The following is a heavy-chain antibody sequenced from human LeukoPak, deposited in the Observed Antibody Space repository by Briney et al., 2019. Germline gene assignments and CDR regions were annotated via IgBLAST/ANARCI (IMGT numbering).Heavy chain of an antibody. Sequence: PGRSLRLSCAASGFTFSSFVLHWVRQAPGKGLEWVAVIWYDGNSKYYADSVKGRFTISRDNSKNTLNLQMNSLRAEDTAVYYCARDISSSLDAFDIWGQGIMVTVSS. CDR3: ARDISSSLDAFDI. CDR2: IWYDGNSK. J-gene: IGHJ3*02. CDR1: GFTFSSFV. D-gene: IGHD6-13*01. V-gene: IGHV3-33*01.